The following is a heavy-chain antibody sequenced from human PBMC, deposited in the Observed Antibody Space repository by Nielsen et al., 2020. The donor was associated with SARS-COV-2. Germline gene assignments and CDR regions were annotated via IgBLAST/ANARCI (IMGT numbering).Heavy chain of an antibody. Sequence: GGSLRLSCAASGFTFSSYSMNWVRQAPGKGLEWVSSISSSSSYIYYADSVKGRFTISRDNAKNSLYLQMNSLRAGDTAVYYCARGTQQLVRFYYYYGMDVWGQGTTVTVSS. CDR1: GFTFSSYS. J-gene: IGHJ6*02. CDR3: ARGTQQLVRFYYYYGMDV. V-gene: IGHV3-21*01. CDR2: ISSSSSYI. D-gene: IGHD6-13*01.